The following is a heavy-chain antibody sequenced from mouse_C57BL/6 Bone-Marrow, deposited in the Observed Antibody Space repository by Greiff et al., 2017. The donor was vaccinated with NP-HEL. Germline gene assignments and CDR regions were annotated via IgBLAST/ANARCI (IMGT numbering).Heavy chain of an antibody. D-gene: IGHD2-2*01. V-gene: IGHV5-6*01. Sequence: EVQGVESGGDLVKPGGSLKLSCAASGFTFSSYGMSWVRQTPDKRLEWVATISSGGSYTYYPDSVKGRFTISRDNAKNTLYLQMSSLKSEDTAMYYCARHNGYESDYWGQGTTLTVSS. CDR2: ISSGGSYT. J-gene: IGHJ2*01. CDR1: GFTFSSYG. CDR3: ARHNGYESDY.